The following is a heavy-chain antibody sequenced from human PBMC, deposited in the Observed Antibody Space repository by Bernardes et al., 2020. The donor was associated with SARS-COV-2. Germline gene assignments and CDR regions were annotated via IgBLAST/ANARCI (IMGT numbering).Heavy chain of an antibody. J-gene: IGHJ5*02. CDR3: AKSLGFRYSSSWYDQGLAHWFDP. CDR1: GFTFSSYA. D-gene: IGHD6-13*01. V-gene: IGHV3-23*01. CDR2: ISGSGGST. Sequence: GGSLRLSCAASGFTFSSYAMSWVRQAPGKGLEWVSAISGSGGSTYYADSVKGRFTISRDNSKNTLYLQMNSLRAEDTAVYYCAKSLGFRYSSSWYDQGLAHWFDPWGQGTLVTVSS.